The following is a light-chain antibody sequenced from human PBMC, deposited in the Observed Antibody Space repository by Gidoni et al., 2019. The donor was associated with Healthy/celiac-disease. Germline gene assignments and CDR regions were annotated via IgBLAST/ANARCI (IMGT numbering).Light chain of an antibody. CDR2: DAS. V-gene: IGKV1-33*01. CDR1: QDISND. J-gene: IGKJ4*01. CDR3: QQYDNLPLLVT. Sequence: DIQMTQSPSSLSASVGDRVTITCQASQDISNDLNWYQQKPGKAPKLLIYDASNLETGVPSRFSGSGSGTDFTLPISSLQPEDIATYYCQQYDNLPLLVTFXGXTKVEIK.